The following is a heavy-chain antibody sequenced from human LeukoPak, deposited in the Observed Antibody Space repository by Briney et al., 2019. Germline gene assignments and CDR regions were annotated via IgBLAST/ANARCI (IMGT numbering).Heavy chain of an antibody. CDR3: ARNPYDSSGYYSFFDF. V-gene: IGHV3-53*01. CDR2: MYSGGGA. J-gene: IGHJ4*02. CDR1: GFTVSNNY. D-gene: IGHD3-22*01. Sequence: GGSLRLSCAASGFTVSNNYMSWVRQAPGKGLEWVSVMYSGGGAYYADSVKGRFTISRDNSKNTLYLQMNSLRAEDTAVYYCARNPYDSSGYYSFFDFWGQGTLVTVSS.